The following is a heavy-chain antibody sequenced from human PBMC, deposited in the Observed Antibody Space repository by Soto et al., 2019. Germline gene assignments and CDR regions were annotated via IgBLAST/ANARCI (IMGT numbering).Heavy chain of an antibody. D-gene: IGHD7-27*01. V-gene: IGHV4-59*08. Sequence: QVQLQESGPGLVKPSETLSLTCTVSGGSISSYYWSWIRQPPGKGLEWIGYIYYSGSTNYNPSLKSRVTIAVATSKNQLSLKLSSVPAADTAVYYWARRSGSCFDYWGQGTLVTVSS. CDR2: IYYSGST. CDR1: GGSISSYY. J-gene: IGHJ4*02. CDR3: ARRSGSCFDY.